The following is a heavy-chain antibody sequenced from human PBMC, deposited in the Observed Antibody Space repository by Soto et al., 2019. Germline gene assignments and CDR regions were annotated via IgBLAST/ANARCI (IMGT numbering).Heavy chain of an antibody. CDR2: INAGNGNT. CDR1: GYTFTSYA. CDR3: ARAWGQTRSSSSDAFDI. J-gene: IGHJ3*02. Sequence: ASVKVSCKASGYTFTSYAMHWVRQAPGQRLEWMGWINAGNGNTKYSQKFQGRVTITRDTSASTAYMELSSLRSEDTAVYYCARAWGQTRSSSSDAFDIWGQGTMVTVSS. D-gene: IGHD6-6*01. V-gene: IGHV1-3*01.